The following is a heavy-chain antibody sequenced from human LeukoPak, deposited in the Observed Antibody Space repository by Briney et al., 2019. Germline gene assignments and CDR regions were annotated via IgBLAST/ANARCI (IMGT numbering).Heavy chain of an antibody. J-gene: IGHJ4*02. CDR3: ASIYDSSKVDY. V-gene: IGHV4-4*02. Sequence: SGTLSLTCAVSGGSISSSNWWSWVRQPPGKGLEWIGDIYHSGSTNYNPSLKSRVTISVDKSENQFSLKLSSVTAADTAVYYCASIYDSSKVDYWGQGTLVTVSS. D-gene: IGHD3-22*01. CDR2: IYHSGST. CDR1: GGSISSSNW.